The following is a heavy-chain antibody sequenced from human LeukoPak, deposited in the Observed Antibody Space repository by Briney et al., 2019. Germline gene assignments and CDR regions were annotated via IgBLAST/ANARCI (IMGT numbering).Heavy chain of an antibody. V-gene: IGHV1-69*13. CDR2: IITIFGTA. Sequence: SVKVSCKASGGTFSSYAISWVRQAPGQGLEWMGGIITIFGTANYAQKFRGRVTITADESTSTAYMELSSLRSEDTAVYYCARSPRRHYYDSSGYYPYYFDYWGQGTLVTVSS. D-gene: IGHD3-22*01. CDR3: ARSPRRHYYDSSGYYPYYFDY. J-gene: IGHJ4*02. CDR1: GGTFSSYA.